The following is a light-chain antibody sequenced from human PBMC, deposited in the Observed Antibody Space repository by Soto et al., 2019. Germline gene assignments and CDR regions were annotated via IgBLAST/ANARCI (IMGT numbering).Light chain of an antibody. CDR1: SSDVGGYNY. CDR3: SSYTSISTLL. CDR2: EVR. Sequence: QSALTQPASVSGSPGQSITISCTGTSSDVGGYNYVSWYQQHPDKGPKLIIYEVRNRPSGVSNRFSGSKSGNTASLTISGLQAEDEADYYCSSYTSISTLLFGGGTQLT. J-gene: IGLJ2*01. V-gene: IGLV2-14*01.